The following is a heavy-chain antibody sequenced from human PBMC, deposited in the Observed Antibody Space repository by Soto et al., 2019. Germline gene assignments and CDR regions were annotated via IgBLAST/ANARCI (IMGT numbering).Heavy chain of an antibody. CDR2: IYYSGST. J-gene: IGHJ6*02. CDR1: GGSISSGGYY. V-gene: IGHV4-31*03. D-gene: IGHD2-2*01. CDR3: ARDAMIYGMDV. Sequence: SETLSLTCTVSGGSISSGGYYWSWIRQHPGKGLEWIGYIYYSGSTYYNPSLKSRVTISVDTSKNQFSLKLSSVTAADTAVYYCARDAMIYGMDVWGQGTTVTVSS.